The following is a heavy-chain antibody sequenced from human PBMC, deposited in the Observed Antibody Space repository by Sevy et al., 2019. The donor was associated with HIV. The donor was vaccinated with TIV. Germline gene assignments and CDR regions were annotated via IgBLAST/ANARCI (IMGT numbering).Heavy chain of an antibody. Sequence: GGSLRLSCAASGFTLSSYSMNWVRQAPGKGLEWVSSISSSSSDIYYADSVKGRFTISRDNAKNSLYLQMNSLRAEDTAVYYCARDQVAGDGGLDYWGQGTLVTVSS. D-gene: IGHD6-19*01. CDR2: ISSSSSDI. CDR1: GFTLSSYS. CDR3: ARDQVAGDGGLDY. V-gene: IGHV3-21*01. J-gene: IGHJ4*02.